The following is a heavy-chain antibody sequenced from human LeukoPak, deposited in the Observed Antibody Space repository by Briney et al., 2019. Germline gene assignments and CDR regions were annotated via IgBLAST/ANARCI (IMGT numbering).Heavy chain of an antibody. CDR1: GGSISSGDYY. CDR2: ISHSGGT. V-gene: IGHV4-30-4*01. CDR3: ARGVVVITTLLDY. D-gene: IGHD3-22*01. J-gene: IGHJ4*02. Sequence: SETLSLTCTVSGGSISSGDYYWSWIRQPPGKGLEWIAYISHSGGTYYNPSLKSRATISLDTSKNQFSLKLSSVTAADTAVYYCARGVVVITTLLDYWGQGTLVTVSS.